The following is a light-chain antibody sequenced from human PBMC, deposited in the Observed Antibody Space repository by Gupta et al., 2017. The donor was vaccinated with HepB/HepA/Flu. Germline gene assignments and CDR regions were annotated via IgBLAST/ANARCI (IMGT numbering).Light chain of an antibody. V-gene: IGLV1-47*02. CDR3: AAWDDSLSGRV. CDR1: SSNIGSHN. CDR2: CNN. Sequence: QSVLPQPPSASGTPGQRVTISCSGRSSNIGSHNVYWYQQLPGPAPNLLIYCNNQRPSGVPDRFSGSKSGTSASLAISGLRSEDEADYYCAAWDDSLSGRVFGGGTKLTVL. J-gene: IGLJ3*02.